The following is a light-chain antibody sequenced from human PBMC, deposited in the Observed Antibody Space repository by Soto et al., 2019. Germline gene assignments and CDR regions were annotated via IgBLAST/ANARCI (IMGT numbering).Light chain of an antibody. CDR2: EVS. CDR1: SSDVGGYNY. J-gene: IGLJ3*02. CDR3: TSYTSSSTWV. Sequence: ALTQPASVSGSPGQSITISCTGTSSDVGGYNYVSWYQQHPGKAPKLMIYEVSNRPSGVSNRFSGSKSGNTAPLTISGLQAEDEADYYCTSYTSSSTWVFGGGTKLTVL. V-gene: IGLV2-14*01.